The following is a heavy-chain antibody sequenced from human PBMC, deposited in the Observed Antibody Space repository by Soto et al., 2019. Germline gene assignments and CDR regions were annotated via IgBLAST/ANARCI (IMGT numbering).Heavy chain of an antibody. CDR3: AHGEGIVKSIVYFDS. CDR2: INPNSGGT. D-gene: IGHD1-26*01. J-gene: IGHJ4*02. CDR1: GYTFTGYY. V-gene: IGHV1-2*02. Sequence: SVKVSCKASGYTFTGYYMHWVRQAPGQGLEWMGWINPNSGGTNYAQKFQGRVTMTRDTSISTAYMELSSLTSEDTAIYYCAHGEGIVKSIVYFDSWGQGT.